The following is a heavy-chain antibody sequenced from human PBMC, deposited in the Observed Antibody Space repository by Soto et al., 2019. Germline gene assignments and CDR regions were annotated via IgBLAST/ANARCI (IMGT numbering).Heavy chain of an antibody. D-gene: IGHD6-19*01. CDR3: ARDLGSGSDPGDY. Sequence: QVQLVQSGAEVKKPGSSVKVSCKTSGGTFNSYVFNWVRQAPGQGLEWMGGIISIFGTPNYGKKFQGRDTITADESTSTGFMELSSLTSEDTAIYYCARDLGSGSDPGDYWGQGTLVTVSS. J-gene: IGHJ4*02. CDR2: IISIFGTP. CDR1: GGTFNSYV. V-gene: IGHV1-69*12.